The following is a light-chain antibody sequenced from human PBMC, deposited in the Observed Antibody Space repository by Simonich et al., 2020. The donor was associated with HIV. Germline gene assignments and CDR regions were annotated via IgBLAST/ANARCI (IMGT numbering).Light chain of an antibody. V-gene: IGKV3-15*01. Sequence: EIVLTQSPATLSLSPGERATLSCRASQSVSNYLAWYQQKPGQAPRLLIYDASTRATCIPARVSGSGSGTEFTLTISSLQSGDFAVYYWQQYNNWPPWTFGQGTKVEIK. CDR3: QQYNNWPPWT. CDR1: QSVSNY. CDR2: DAS. J-gene: IGKJ1*01.